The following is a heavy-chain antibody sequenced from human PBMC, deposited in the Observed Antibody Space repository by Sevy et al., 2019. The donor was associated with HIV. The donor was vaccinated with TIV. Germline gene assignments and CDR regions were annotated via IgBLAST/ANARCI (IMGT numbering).Heavy chain of an antibody. Sequence: SETLSLTCSVSGGSLITTNYYWAWLRQSPGKGLEWIASIYYSGSTSYNPSLKARVTVSVDTSRGQFSLILNSVTAADTSVYYCAAHEGVTISEARFDPWGQGTLVTVSS. CDR3: AAHEGVTISEARFDP. CDR2: IYYSGST. CDR1: GGSLITTNYY. D-gene: IGHD1-1*01. V-gene: IGHV4-39*01. J-gene: IGHJ5*02.